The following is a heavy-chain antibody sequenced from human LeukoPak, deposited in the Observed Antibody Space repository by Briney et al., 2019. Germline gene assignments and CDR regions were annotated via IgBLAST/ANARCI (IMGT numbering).Heavy chain of an antibody. V-gene: IGHV3-23*01. J-gene: IGHJ1*01. CDR1: GFTFSSYA. Sequence: GGSLRLSCAASGFTFSSYAMSWVRQAPGKGLEWVSAISGSGGSTYYADSVKGRFTISRDNSKNTLYLQMTSLRAEDTAVYYCAKVLSYYDSSGYYYRYFQHWGQGTLVTVSS. CDR3: AKVLSYYDSSGYYYRYFQH. CDR2: ISGSGGST. D-gene: IGHD3-22*01.